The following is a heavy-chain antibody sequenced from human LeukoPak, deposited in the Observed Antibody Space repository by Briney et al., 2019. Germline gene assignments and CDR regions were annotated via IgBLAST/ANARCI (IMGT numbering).Heavy chain of an antibody. J-gene: IGHJ4*02. CDR2: INHSGST. CDR3: ARGGGVRYSSSWYRYYFDY. V-gene: IGHV4-34*01. CDR1: GGSFSGYY. D-gene: IGHD6-13*01. Sequence: PSETLSLTCAVYGGSFSGYYWSWIRQPPGKGLEWIGEINHSGSTNYNPSLKSRVTISVDTSENQFSLKLSSVTAADTAVYYCARGGGVRYSSSWYRYYFDYWGQGTLVTVSS.